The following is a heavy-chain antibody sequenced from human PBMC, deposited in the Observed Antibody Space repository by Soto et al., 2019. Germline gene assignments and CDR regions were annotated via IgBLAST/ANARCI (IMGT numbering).Heavy chain of an antibody. J-gene: IGHJ6*02. CDR3: ARVQVAGPPSYYYYYGMDV. D-gene: IGHD6-19*01. Sequence: PGGSLRLSCAASGFTVSDYYMSWIRQAPGKGLEWVSYISSSSSYTNYADSVKGRFTISRDNAKNSLYLQMNSLRAEDTAVYYCARVQVAGPPSYYYYYGMDVWGQGTTVTVSS. V-gene: IGHV3-11*06. CDR1: GFTVSDYY. CDR2: ISSSSSYT.